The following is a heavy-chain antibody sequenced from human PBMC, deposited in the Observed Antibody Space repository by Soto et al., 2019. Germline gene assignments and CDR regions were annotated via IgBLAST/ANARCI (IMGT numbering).Heavy chain of an antibody. CDR3: AKDQRGGVDSSYGGGFDY. CDR2: ISGSGGST. Sequence: EVQLLESGGGLVQPGGSLRLSCAASGFTFSSYAMSWVRQAPGKGLEWVSAISGSGGSTYYADSVKGRFTISRDNSKNTLYLQMNSLRAEDTAVYYCAKDQRGGVDSSYGGGFDYWGQGTLVTVSS. CDR1: GFTFSSYA. J-gene: IGHJ4*02. V-gene: IGHV3-23*01. D-gene: IGHD6-6*01.